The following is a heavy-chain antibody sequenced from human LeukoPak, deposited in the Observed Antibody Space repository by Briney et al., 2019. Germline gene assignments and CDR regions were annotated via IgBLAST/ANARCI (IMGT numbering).Heavy chain of an antibody. Sequence: SETLSLTCTVSGGSISSSSYYWDWIRQPPGKGLEWIGNIYYSGSTKYNPSLKSRVTISIDTSKNQFSLKLSSVTAADTAVYYCAIANHRQLRYFDWLLQSGGVPLDYWGQGTLVTVSS. CDR2: IYYSGST. CDR3: AIANHRQLRYFDWLLQSGGVPLDY. CDR1: GGSISSSSYY. V-gene: IGHV4-39*07. D-gene: IGHD3-9*01. J-gene: IGHJ4*02.